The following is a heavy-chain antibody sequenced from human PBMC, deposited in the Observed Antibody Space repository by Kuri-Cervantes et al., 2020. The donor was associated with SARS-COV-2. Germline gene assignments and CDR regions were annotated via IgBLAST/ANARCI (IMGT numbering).Heavy chain of an antibody. Sequence: SETLSLTCTVSGGSISSGSYYWSWLRLPAGKGLEWIGHIYSSGSTNYKPSLKSRVTISVDTSKNQFSLKLSSVTAADTAVYYCARDPNANHNNWFDPWGQGTLVTVSS. J-gene: IGHJ5*02. CDR3: ARDPNANHNNWFDP. CDR1: GGSISSGSYY. V-gene: IGHV4-61*10. D-gene: IGHD4/OR15-4a*01. CDR2: IYSSGST.